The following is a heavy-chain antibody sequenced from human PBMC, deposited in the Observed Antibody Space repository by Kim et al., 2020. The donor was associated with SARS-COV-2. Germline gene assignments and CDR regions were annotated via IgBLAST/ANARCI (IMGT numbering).Heavy chain of an antibody. CDR2: VYHTVIV. CDR3: ASLPMPATCLVY. V-gene: IGHV4-59*01. D-gene: IGHD2-2*01. J-gene: IGHJ4*01. Sequence: SETLSLTCNVSGDSMKTSYWTWIRQSPGGGLEWLGYVYHTVIVDYNSSLKGRRTISMYTSKTHVSLQLHFVTAAASAIYDFASLPMPATCLVYWG. CDR1: GDSMKTSY.